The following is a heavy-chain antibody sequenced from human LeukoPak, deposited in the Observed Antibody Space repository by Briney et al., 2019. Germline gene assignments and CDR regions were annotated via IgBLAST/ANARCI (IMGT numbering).Heavy chain of an antibody. D-gene: IGHD3-22*01. Sequence: GASVKVSCKASGYIFTTYGISWVRQAPGQGLEWMGWISVYNDYTTYAQTFQGRVTMTTDTSTSTAYMELRNVRSDDTAVYYCARNDSSGYSEYWGQGTPVTVS. J-gene: IGHJ4*02. CDR2: ISVYNDYT. CDR3: ARNDSSGYSEY. V-gene: IGHV1-18*01. CDR1: GYIFTTYG.